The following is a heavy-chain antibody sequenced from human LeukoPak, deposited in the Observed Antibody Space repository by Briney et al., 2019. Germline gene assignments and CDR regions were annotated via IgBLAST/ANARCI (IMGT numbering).Heavy chain of an antibody. CDR3: ARTDYNYWFDP. J-gene: IGHJ5*02. Sequence: SETLSLTCAVYGGSFSGYYWSWIRQPPGKGLEWIGEINHSGSTNYNPSLKSRVTMSVDTSKNQFSLKLSSVTAADTAVYYCARTDYNYWFDPWGQGTLVTVSS. D-gene: IGHD4/OR15-4a*01. CDR1: GGSFSGYY. CDR2: INHSGST. V-gene: IGHV4-34*01.